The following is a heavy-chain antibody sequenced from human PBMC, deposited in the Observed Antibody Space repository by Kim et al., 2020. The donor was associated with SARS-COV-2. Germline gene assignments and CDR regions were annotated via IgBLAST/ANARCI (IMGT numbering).Heavy chain of an antibody. Sequence: SVKVSCKASGGTFSSYAISWVRQAPGQGLEWMGGIIPIFGTANYAQKFQGRVTITAGESTSTAYMELCSLRSEDTAVYYCARAGYSSSGYYYGMDVWGQGTTVTVSS. V-gene: IGHV1-69*13. D-gene: IGHD5-18*01. CDR1: GGTFSSYA. CDR2: IIPIFGTA. CDR3: ARAGYSSSGYYYGMDV. J-gene: IGHJ6*02.